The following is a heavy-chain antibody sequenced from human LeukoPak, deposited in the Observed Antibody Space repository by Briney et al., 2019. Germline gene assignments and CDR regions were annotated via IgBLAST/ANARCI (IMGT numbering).Heavy chain of an antibody. J-gene: IGHJ4*02. CDR3: AAPSRIQLDY. CDR2: IVVGSGNT. Sequence: SVKVSCKASGFTFTSSAVQWVRQARGRRLEWIGWIVVGSGNTNYAQMFQGRVTITRDMSTSTAYMELSSLRSVDTAVYYCAAPSRIQLDYWGQGTLVTVSS. V-gene: IGHV1-58*01. CDR1: GFTFTSSA. D-gene: IGHD5-18*01.